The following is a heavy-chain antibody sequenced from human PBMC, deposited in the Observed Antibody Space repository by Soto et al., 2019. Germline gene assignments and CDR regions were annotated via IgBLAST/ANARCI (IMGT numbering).Heavy chain of an antibody. D-gene: IGHD6-13*01. CDR3: AHLAAAGNHDY. CDR2: IYWDDDK. Sequence: QITLKESGPTLVKPTQTLTLTCTFSGFSLSTSGVGVGWIRQPPGKALEWLALIYWDDDKRYSPSLKSRLTXTXXTSKTQVVLTMTNMDPVDTATYYCAHLAAAGNHDYWGQGTLVTVSS. CDR1: GFSLSTSGVG. V-gene: IGHV2-5*02. J-gene: IGHJ4*02.